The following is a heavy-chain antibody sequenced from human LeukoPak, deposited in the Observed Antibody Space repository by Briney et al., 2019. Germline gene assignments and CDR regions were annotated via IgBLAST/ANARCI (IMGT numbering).Heavy chain of an antibody. Sequence: GGSLRLSCAASGFTFNSYGMSWVRQAPGKGLEWVSLISGSGGSTFYADSVKGRFTISRENSKNTLYLQMNSLRAEDTAVYYCASAGVRAYAFDIWGQGTMVTVSS. CDR1: GFTFNSYG. D-gene: IGHD2-8*01. V-gene: IGHV3-23*01. CDR2: ISGSGGST. CDR3: ASAGVRAYAFDI. J-gene: IGHJ3*02.